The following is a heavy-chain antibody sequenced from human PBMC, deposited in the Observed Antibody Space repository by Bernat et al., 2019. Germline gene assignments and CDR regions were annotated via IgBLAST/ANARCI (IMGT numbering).Heavy chain of an antibody. CDR2: IVVGSGNT. CDR3: AAVREDSSAYYSPVRFDY. Sequence: QMQLVQSGPEVKKPGTSVKVSCKASGFTFTSSAMQWVRQARGQRLEWIGWIVVGSGNTNYAQKFQERVTITRDMSTSTAYMELSSLRSEDTAVYYCAAVREDSSAYYSPVRFDYWGQGTLVTVSS. D-gene: IGHD3-22*01. V-gene: IGHV1-58*02. CDR1: GFTFTSSA. J-gene: IGHJ4*02.